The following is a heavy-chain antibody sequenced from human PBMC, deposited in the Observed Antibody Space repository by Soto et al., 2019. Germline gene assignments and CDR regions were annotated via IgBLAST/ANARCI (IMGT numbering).Heavy chain of an antibody. Sequence: PGESLKISCAASGFTFSSYGMHWVRQAPVKGLEWVAVISYDGSNKYYADSVKGRFTISRDNSKNTLYLQMNSLRAEDTAVYYCATGYSSSWY. CDR3: ATGYSSSWY. CDR1: GFTFSSYG. J-gene: IGHJ2*01. V-gene: IGHV3-30*03. D-gene: IGHD6-13*01. CDR2: ISYDGSNK.